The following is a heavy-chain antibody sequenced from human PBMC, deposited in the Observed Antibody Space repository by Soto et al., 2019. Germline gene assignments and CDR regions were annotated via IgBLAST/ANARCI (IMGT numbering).Heavy chain of an antibody. J-gene: IGHJ6*02. CDR3: AKDGGYCSGGSCLYYYYYYGMDV. D-gene: IGHD2-15*01. CDR2: ISGSGGST. V-gene: IGHV3-23*01. CDR1: GFTFSSCA. Sequence: LRLSCAASGFTFSSCAMSWVRQAPGKGLEWVSAISGSGGSTYYADSVKGRFTISRDNSKNTLYLQMNSLRAEDTAVYYCAKDGGYCSGGSCLYYYYYYGMDVWGQGTTVTVSS.